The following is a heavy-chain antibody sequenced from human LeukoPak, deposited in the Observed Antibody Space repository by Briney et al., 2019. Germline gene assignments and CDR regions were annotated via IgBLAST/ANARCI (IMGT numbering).Heavy chain of an antibody. J-gene: IGHJ4*02. CDR1: GFTFDDYG. V-gene: IGHV3-20*04. Sequence: GGSLRFSCAASGFTFDDYGMSWVPQAPGKGLEWVSGINCNGGSTGYADSVKGRFTISRDNAKNSLYLKMNSLRAEDTALYYCARDGYDDYVWGSYRPDYWGQGTLDTVSS. CDR3: ARDGYDDYVWGSYRPDY. CDR2: INCNGGST. D-gene: IGHD3-16*02.